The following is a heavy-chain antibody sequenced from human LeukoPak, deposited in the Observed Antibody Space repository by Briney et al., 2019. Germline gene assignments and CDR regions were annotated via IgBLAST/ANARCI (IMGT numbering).Heavy chain of an antibody. Sequence: GGSLRLSCTASGLTFSSNGMHWVRQAPGRGLEWVAVISYDGSNKHYADSVKGRFTISRDNSKNTLFLQMNSLRAEDRAVYYCAKDSLRTVPKASFDSWGQGTLVTVSS. CDR2: ISYDGSNK. D-gene: IGHD2-2*01. CDR1: GLTFSSNG. CDR3: AKDSLRTVPKASFDS. V-gene: IGHV3-30*18. J-gene: IGHJ4*02.